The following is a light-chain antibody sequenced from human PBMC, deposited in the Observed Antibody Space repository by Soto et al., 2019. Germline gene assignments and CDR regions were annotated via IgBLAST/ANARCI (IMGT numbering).Light chain of an antibody. CDR1: HFIKNW. V-gene: IGKV1-12*01. CDR3: QRYYNAPFT. CDR2: TGS. Sequence: EIQMTQSPSYVSASVVDRFTITFLASHFIKNWLALYQHKPGKAPNLLIYTGSSLQSGVPSRFSGSGSGTDFTLTINSLQPEDVATYYCQRYYNAPFTFGGGTKVDIK. J-gene: IGKJ4*01.